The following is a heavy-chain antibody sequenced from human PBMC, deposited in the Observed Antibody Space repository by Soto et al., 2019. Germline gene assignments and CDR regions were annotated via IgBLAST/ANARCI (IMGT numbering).Heavy chain of an antibody. V-gene: IGHV1-69*01. D-gene: IGHD3-22*01. Sequence: QVQLVQSGAEVKKPGSSVKVSCKASGGTFSSYAISWVRQAPGQGLEWMGGIIPIFGTANYAQKFQGRVTITADESTSTAYMELSSLRSEDTAVYYCASTYYYDSSGYQSPYYFDYRGQGTLVTVSS. CDR1: GGTFSSYA. J-gene: IGHJ4*02. CDR2: IIPIFGTA. CDR3: ASTYYYDSSGYQSPYYFDY.